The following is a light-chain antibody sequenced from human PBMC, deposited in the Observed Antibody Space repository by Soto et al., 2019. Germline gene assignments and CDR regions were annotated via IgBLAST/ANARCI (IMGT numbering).Light chain of an antibody. CDR2: EAS. J-gene: IGLJ1*01. V-gene: IGLV2-18*01. CDR3: QVWDSSIDQFV. CDR1: STDFVSYNR. Sequence: QSVLTQPPSVSGSPGQSVTISCTGTSTDFVSYNRVSWYQQPPGTAPKLIIYEASNRPSGVPDRFSGSKSGNTASLTISGLQAADEADYYCQVWDSSIDQFVFGTGTKVTVL.